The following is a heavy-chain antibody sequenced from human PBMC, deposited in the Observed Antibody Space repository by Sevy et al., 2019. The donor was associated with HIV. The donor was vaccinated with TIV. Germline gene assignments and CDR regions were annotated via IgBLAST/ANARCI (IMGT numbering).Heavy chain of an antibody. Sequence: SDALSLTCTVSGGSITSLYWNWIRQPPGKGLEWIANIYYNGHINYNPSLKSRVTLSLDTSKNQFSLRLSSVTAADTAMYYCAGENAWGRGYSWGQGTLVTVSS. CDR2: IYYNGHI. CDR1: GGSITSLY. V-gene: IGHV4-59*08. CDR3: AGENAWGRGYS. D-gene: IGHD1-26*01. J-gene: IGHJ4*02.